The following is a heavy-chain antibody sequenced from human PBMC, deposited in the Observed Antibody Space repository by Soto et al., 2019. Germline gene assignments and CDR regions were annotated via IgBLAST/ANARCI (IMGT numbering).Heavy chain of an antibody. J-gene: IGHJ6*04. CDR3: ARGGNIVVVPAAMPDV. CDR2: ISSSSSTI. V-gene: IGHV3-48*01. D-gene: IGHD2-2*01. CDR1: GFTFSSYS. Sequence: GGSLRLSCAASGFTFSSYSMNWVRQAPGKGLEWVSYISSSSSTIYYADSVKGRFTISRDNAKNSLYLQMNSLRAEDTAVYYCARGGNIVVVPAAMPDVWGKGTTVTVSS.